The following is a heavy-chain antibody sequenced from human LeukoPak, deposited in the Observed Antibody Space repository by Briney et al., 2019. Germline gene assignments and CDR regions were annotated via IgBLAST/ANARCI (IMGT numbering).Heavy chain of an antibody. CDR2: IYTSGST. J-gene: IGHJ6*03. CDR3: ARDYSSRGYYYYMDV. D-gene: IGHD6-13*01. V-gene: IGHV4-4*07. CDR1: GGSISSYY. Sequence: SETLSLTCTVSGGSISSYYWSWIRQPPGKGLEWIGRIYTSGSTNYNPSLKSRVTMSVDTSKNQFSLKLSSVTAADTAVYYCARDYSSRGYYYYMDVWGKGTTVTVSS.